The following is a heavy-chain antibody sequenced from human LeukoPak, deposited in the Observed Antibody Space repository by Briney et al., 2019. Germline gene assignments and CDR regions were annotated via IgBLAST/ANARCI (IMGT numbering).Heavy chain of an antibody. CDR3: ARVWYYYGMDV. D-gene: IGHD3-16*01. CDR2: INHSGST. V-gene: IGHV4-34*01. J-gene: IGHJ6*02. Sequence: PSETLSLTCAVYGVSFSGYYWSWIRQPPGKGLEWIGEINHSGSTNYNPSLKSRVTISVDTSKNQFSLKLSSVTAADTAVYYCARVWYYYGMDVWGQGTTVTVSS. CDR1: GVSFSGYY.